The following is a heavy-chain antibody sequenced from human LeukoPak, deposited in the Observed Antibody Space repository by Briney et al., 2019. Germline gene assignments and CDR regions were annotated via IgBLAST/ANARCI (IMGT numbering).Heavy chain of an antibody. Sequence: PGGSLRLSCAASGFTFSSYGMHWVRQAPGKGLEWVSAISGSGGSTYYADSVKGRFTISRDNSKNMLYLQMNSLRAEDTAVYYCALDFHMDVWGKGTTVTVSS. D-gene: IGHD2/OR15-2a*01. CDR1: GFTFSSYG. CDR3: ALDFHMDV. V-gene: IGHV3-23*01. CDR2: ISGSGGST. J-gene: IGHJ6*03.